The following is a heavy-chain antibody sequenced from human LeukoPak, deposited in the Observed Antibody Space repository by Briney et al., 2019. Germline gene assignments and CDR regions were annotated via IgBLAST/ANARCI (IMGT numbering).Heavy chain of an antibody. J-gene: IGHJ4*02. CDR2: ISAYNGNT. CDR1: GYTFTSYG. Sequence: ASVNVSCKASGYTFTSYGISWVRQAPGQGLEWMGWISAYNGNTNYAQKLQGRVTMTTDTSTSTAYMELRSLRSDDTAVYYCARDLPADIVVVPAAILFDYWGQGTLVTVSS. CDR3: ARDLPADIVVVPAAILFDY. V-gene: IGHV1-18*01. D-gene: IGHD2-2*01.